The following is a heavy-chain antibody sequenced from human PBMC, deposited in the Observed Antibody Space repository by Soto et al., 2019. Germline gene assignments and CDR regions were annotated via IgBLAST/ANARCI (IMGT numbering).Heavy chain of an antibody. Sequence: GASVKVSCKASGYTFTSYGISWVRQAPGQGLEWMGWISAYNGNTNYAQKLQGRVTMTTDTSTSTAYMELRSLRSDDTAVYYCARSPNSGSYSGYYYYGMDVWGQGTLVTVSS. CDR2: ISAYNGNT. D-gene: IGHD1-26*01. CDR3: ARSPNSGSYSGYYYYGMDV. CDR1: GYTFTSYG. V-gene: IGHV1-18*04. J-gene: IGHJ6*02.